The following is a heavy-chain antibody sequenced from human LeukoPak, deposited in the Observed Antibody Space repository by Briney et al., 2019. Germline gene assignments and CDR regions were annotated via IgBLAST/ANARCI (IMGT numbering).Heavy chain of an antibody. D-gene: IGHD6-19*01. J-gene: IGHJ4*02. V-gene: IGHV1-69*04. CDR3: ARDPISYSSGWYGEDDY. Sequence: GSSVKVSCKASGGTFSSYAISWVRQAPGQGLEWMGRIIPILGIANYAQKFQGRVTITADKSTSTAYMELSSLGSEDTAVYYCARDPISYSSGWYGEDDYWGQGTLVTVSS. CDR2: IIPILGIA. CDR1: GGTFSSYA.